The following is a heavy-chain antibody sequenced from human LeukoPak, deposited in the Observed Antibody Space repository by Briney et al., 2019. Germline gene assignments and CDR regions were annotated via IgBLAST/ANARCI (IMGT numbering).Heavy chain of an antibody. CDR3: ARGSHYPMPAKGSFDY. J-gene: IGHJ4*02. V-gene: IGHV3-30*02. CDR2: IRYDGSDK. CDR1: GFTFSSYG. Sequence: GGSLRLSCAASGFTFSSYGMHWVRQAPGKGLEWVAFIRYDGSDKYYGDSVKGRFTISRDRSKNTVYLQMNSLRTEDTAVYYCARGSHYPMPAKGSFDYWGQGTLVTVSS. D-gene: IGHD2-2*01.